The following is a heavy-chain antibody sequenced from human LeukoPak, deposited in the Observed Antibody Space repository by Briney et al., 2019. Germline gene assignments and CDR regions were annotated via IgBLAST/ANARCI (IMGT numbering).Heavy chain of an antibody. CDR3: ARVGSIVVVPAAILEDY. CDR2: INPNSGGT. V-gene: IGHV1-2*02. Sequence: ASVKVSCKASGYTFTGYYMHWVRQAPGQGLEWMGWINPNSGGTNYAQKFQGRVTMTRDTSISTAYMELSRLRSDDTAVYYCARVGSIVVVPAAILEDYRGQGTLVTVSS. J-gene: IGHJ4*02. D-gene: IGHD2-2*02. CDR1: GYTFTGYY.